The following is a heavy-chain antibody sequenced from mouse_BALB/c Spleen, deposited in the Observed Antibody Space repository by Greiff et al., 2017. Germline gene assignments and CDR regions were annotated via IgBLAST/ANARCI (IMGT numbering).Heavy chain of an antibody. CDR3: ARHGNYFDY. Sequence: VQVVESGGGLVKPGGSLKLSCAASGFTFSSYAMSWVRQTPEKRLEWVATISSGGSYTYYPDSVKGRFTISRDNAKNTLYLQMSSLRSEDTAMYYCARHGNYFDYWGQGTTLTVSS. D-gene: IGHD1-1*02. CDR1: GFTFSSYA. V-gene: IGHV5-9-3*01. J-gene: IGHJ2*01. CDR2: ISSGGSYT.